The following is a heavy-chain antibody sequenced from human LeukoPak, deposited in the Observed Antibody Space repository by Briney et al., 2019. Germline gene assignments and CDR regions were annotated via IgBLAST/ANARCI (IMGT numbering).Heavy chain of an antibody. J-gene: IGHJ4*02. D-gene: IGHD3-3*01. V-gene: IGHV1-69*04. CDR3: ARDYDFWSGYTPIDY. Sequence: IIPILGIANYAQKFQCRLTITADKSTTTAYMELSSLRSEDTAVYYCARDYDFWSGYTPIDYWGQGTLVTVSS. CDR2: IIPILGIA.